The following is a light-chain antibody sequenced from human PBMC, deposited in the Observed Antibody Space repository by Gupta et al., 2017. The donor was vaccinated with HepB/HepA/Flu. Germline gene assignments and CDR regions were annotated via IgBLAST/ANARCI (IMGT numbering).Light chain of an antibody. Sequence: DTPMTQSPSSLSASVGDGVTITCRASQNVHNNLNWYQQKPGKPPKLLIYASSTVQSGVPSRFSGSGSGTDFTLTINSRQPEDFGTYYCQQTDSISGAFGQGTKVEIK. V-gene: IGKV1-39*01. CDR2: ASS. J-gene: IGKJ1*01. CDR1: QNVHNN. CDR3: QQTDSISGA.